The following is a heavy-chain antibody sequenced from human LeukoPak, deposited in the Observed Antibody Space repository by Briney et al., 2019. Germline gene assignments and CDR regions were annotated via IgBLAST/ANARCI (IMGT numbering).Heavy chain of an antibody. D-gene: IGHD1-1*01. CDR3: VRVGRSLHWNPDF. Sequence: PSETLSLTCTWTVRSMSNYYWGYIRQPPGKGLEWIGFISYSGKTNCNPSLKSPVTQSVDMSKNQFSLKLTSVTAADTAVYYCVRVGRSLHWNPDFWGLGTLVTVSS. CDR2: ISYSGKT. V-gene: IGHV4-59*01. J-gene: IGHJ4*02. CDR1: VRSMSNYY.